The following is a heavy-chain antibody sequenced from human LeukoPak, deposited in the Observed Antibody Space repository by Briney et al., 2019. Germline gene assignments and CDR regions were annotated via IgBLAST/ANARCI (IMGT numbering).Heavy chain of an antibody. V-gene: IGHV3-74*01. J-gene: IGHJ6*03. CDR1: GFTFSSYW. D-gene: IGHD3-3*01. CDR2: INTDGSST. Sequence: PGGSLRLSCAASGFTFSSYWMHWVRQAPGKGLVWVSRINTDGSSTSYADSVKGRFTISRDNAKNTLYLQMNSLRAEDTAVYYCARVYYDFWSGYYVSYYYMDVWGKGTTVTVSS. CDR3: ARVYYDFWSGYYVSYYYMDV.